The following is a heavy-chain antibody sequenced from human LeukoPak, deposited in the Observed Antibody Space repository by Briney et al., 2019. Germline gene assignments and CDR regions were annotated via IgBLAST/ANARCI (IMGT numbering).Heavy chain of an antibody. CDR1: GYTFTGYY. CDR3: ARDDCSSTSCYTVDY. J-gene: IGHJ4*02. D-gene: IGHD2-2*02. CDR2: INPNSGGT. Sequence: ASVKVSCKASGYTFTGYYMHWVRQAPGQGLEWMGWINPNSGGTNYAQKFQGRVTMTRDTSISTAYMELSRLRTDDTAVYYCARDDCSSTSCYTVDYWGQGTLVTVSS. V-gene: IGHV1-2*02.